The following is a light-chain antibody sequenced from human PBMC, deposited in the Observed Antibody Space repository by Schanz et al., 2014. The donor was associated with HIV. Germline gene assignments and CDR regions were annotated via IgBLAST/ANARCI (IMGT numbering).Light chain of an antibody. V-gene: IGLV1-51*01. CDR3: GAWDSGRRAVV. CDR1: SSNIGSNT. J-gene: IGLJ2*01. Sequence: QSVLTQPPSASGTPGQRVTISCSGSSSNIGSNTVNWYQQLPGTAPKLLIYDNNKRPSGIPDRFSGSKSGTSATLGIAGLQTGDEADYYCGAWDSGRRAVVFGGGTKLTVL. CDR2: DNN.